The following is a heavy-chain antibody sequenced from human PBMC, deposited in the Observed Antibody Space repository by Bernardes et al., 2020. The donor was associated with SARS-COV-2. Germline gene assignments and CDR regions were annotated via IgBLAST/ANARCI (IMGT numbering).Heavy chain of an antibody. D-gene: IGHD3-16*01. J-gene: IGHJ4*02. CDR2: VFYSGRP. CDR1: GGYIDSNH. CDR3: ARHGAGEDLSYFDY. Sequence: SETLSLTCSVSGGYIDSNHWAWIRQSPGKGLEWIGNVFYSGRPTYNPSFQSRVTISVDTSKNQFSLKVTSVTAADTAMYYCARHGAGEDLSYFDYWGRGTLVTVSS. V-gene: IGHV4-59*01.